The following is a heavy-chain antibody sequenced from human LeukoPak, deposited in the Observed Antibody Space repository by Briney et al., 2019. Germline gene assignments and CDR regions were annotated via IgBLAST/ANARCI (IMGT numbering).Heavy chain of an antibody. CDR2: IYYSGST. CDR1: GDSVSSGSYY. J-gene: IGHJ4*02. D-gene: IGHD3-16*02. CDR3: ARGMITFGGVIVQDAYYFDY. V-gene: IGHV4-61*01. Sequence: SETLSLTCTVSGDSVSSGSYYWSWIRQPPGKGLEWIGYIYYSGSTNYNPSLKSRVTMSVDTSRNQFSLKLSSVTAADTAVYYCARGMITFGGVIVQDAYYFDYWGQGTLVTVSS.